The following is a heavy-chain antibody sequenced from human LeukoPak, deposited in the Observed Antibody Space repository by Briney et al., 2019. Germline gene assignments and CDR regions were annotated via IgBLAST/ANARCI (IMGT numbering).Heavy chain of an antibody. CDR1: GYTFTSYG. CDR2: INPNSGGT. D-gene: IGHD6-6*01. V-gene: IGHV1-2*02. CDR3: ARAKHSSSFFDY. J-gene: IGHJ4*02. Sequence: ASVKVSCKASGYTFTSYGISWVRQAPGQGLEWMGWINPNSGGTNYAQKFQGRVTMTRDTSISTAYMELSRLRSDDTAVYYCARAKHSSSFFDYWGQGTLVTVSS.